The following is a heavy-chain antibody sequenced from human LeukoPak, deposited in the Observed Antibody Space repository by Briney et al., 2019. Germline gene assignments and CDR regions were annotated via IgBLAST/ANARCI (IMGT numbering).Heavy chain of an antibody. V-gene: IGHV4-39*07. D-gene: IGHD3-22*01. Sequence: SSETLSLTCTVSGGSISSGGYYWSWIRQPPGKGLEWIGEINHSGSTNYNPSLKSRVTISVDTSKNQFSLKLSSVTAADTAVYYCARGHQYYYDSSGPLTDDAFDIWGQGTMVTVSS. J-gene: IGHJ3*02. CDR2: INHSGST. CDR1: GGSISSGGYY. CDR3: ARGHQYYYDSSGPLTDDAFDI.